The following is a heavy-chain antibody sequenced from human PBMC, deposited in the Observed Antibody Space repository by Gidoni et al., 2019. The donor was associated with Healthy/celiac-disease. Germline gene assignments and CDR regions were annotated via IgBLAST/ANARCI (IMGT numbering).Heavy chain of an antibody. D-gene: IGHD2-15*01. CDR2: ISGSGGST. CDR3: AKDLGSDVVISSYFDY. Sequence: EVQLLESGGGLVQPGGSLRLSCAASGFTFSSYAMSWVRQAPGKGLEWVSAISGSGGSTYYADSVKGRFTISRDNSKNTLYLQMNSLRAEDTAVYYCAKDLGSDVVISSYFDYWGQGTLVTVSS. J-gene: IGHJ4*02. CDR1: GFTFSSYA. V-gene: IGHV3-23*01.